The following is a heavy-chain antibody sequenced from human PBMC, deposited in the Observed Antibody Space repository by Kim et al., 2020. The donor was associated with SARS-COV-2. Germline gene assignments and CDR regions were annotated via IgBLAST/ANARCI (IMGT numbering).Heavy chain of an antibody. Sequence: SETLSLTCAVYGGSFSGYYWSWIRQPPGKGLEWIGEISHSGSTNYNPSLKSRVTISVDTSKNQFTLKLSSVTAADTAVYYCARGEYSSSWYGIKYYFDYWGQGTLVTVSS. CDR1: GGSFSGYY. CDR3: ARGEYSSSWYGIKYYFDY. V-gene: IGHV4-34*01. D-gene: IGHD6-13*01. CDR2: ISHSGST. J-gene: IGHJ4*02.